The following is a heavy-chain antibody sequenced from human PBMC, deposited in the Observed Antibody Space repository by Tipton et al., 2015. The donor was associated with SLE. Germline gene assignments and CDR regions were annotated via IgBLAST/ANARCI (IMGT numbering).Heavy chain of an antibody. V-gene: IGHV4-39*07. CDR1: GGSISSSSYY. CDR2: IYYSGST. CDR3: ARDPTWERGMVLAFDI. D-gene: IGHD4/OR15-4a*01. Sequence: GLVKPSETLSLTCTVSGGSISSSSYYWGWIRQPPGKGLEWIGSIYYSGSTYYNPSLKSRVTISVDTSKNQFSLKLSSVTAADTAVYYCARDPTWERGMVLAFDIWGQGTMVTVSS. J-gene: IGHJ3*02.